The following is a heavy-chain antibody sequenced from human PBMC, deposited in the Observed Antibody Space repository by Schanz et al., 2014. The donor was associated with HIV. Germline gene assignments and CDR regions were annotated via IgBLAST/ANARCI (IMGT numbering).Heavy chain of an antibody. Sequence: VQLVESGGGVVQPGRSLRLSCAVSGFTFSTYGMHWVRQAPGKGLEWVAVIWFDGSNQYYIDSVKGRFTISRDNSKNTLYLHMNSLRAEDTAVYYCARVLTLYNTSPLFYWGQGTRVTVSS. CDR3: ARVLTLYNTSPLFY. CDR2: IWFDGSNQ. J-gene: IGHJ4*02. V-gene: IGHV3-33*08. CDR1: GFTFSTYG. D-gene: IGHD1-20*01.